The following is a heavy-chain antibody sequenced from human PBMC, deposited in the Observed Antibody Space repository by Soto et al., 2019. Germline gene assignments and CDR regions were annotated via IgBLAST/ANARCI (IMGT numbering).Heavy chain of an antibody. V-gene: IGHV4-31*03. CDR1: GDSIISCGFY. J-gene: IGHJ4*02. CDR2: IYYSRST. D-gene: IGHD4-17*01. CDR3: ARRYGRYFDY. Sequence: SETLSLTCTVSGDSIISCGFYWSWIRQHPGKGLEWIGYIYYSRSTYYNPSLKSRVTISIDTSKNQFSLKLTSVTAADTAVYYCARRYGRYFDYWGQGTLVTVSS.